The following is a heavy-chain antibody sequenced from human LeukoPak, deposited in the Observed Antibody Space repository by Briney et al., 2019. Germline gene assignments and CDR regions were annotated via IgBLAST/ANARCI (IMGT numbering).Heavy chain of an antibody. V-gene: IGHV7-4-1*02. CDR2: INTNTGNP. Sequence: ASVKVSCKAPGYTFTSYAMNWVRQAPGQGLEWMGWINTNTGNPTYAQGFTGRFVFSLDTSVSTAYLQISSLKAEDTAVYYCARGEKWELLNSFDYWGQGTLVTVSS. CDR3: ARGEKWELLNSFDY. J-gene: IGHJ4*02. CDR1: GYTFTSYA. D-gene: IGHD1-26*01.